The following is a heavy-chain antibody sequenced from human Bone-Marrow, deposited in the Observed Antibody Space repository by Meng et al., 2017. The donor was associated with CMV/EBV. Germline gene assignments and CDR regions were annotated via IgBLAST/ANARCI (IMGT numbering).Heavy chain of an antibody. Sequence: GGSLRLSCAASGFTFSSYAMHWVRQAPGKGLEWVAVISYDGSNKYYADTVKGRFTISRDNSKNTLYLQMNSLRAEDTAVYYWARDYQQQLTHYYYYGMDVSGQGTTVTVSS. V-gene: IGHV3-30-3*01. J-gene: IGHJ6*02. CDR1: GFTFSSYA. CDR3: ARDYQQQLTHYYYYGMDV. CDR2: ISYDGSNK. D-gene: IGHD6-13*01.